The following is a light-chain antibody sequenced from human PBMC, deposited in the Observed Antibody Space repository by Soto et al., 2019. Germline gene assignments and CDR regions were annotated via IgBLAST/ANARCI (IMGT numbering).Light chain of an antibody. CDR2: DVN. CDR3: CSYGGSFYV. CDR1: SSDVGGYNY. J-gene: IGLJ1*01. Sequence: QSALTQPHSVSGSPGQSVAISCSGTSSDVGGYNYVSWYQQHPGKAPKLIIFDVNKRPSGVPDRFSGSKSGSTASLTISGLLAEDEADYYCCSYGGSFYVVGTGTKVTVL. V-gene: IGLV2-11*01.